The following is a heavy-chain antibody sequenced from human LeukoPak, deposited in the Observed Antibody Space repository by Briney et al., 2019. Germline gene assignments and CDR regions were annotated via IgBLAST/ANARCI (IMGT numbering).Heavy chain of an antibody. CDR3: ARARYCIGTTCPAGYYGMDV. J-gene: IGHJ6*02. CDR1: GYIFNSYA. V-gene: IGHV7-4-1*02. CDR2: INTNTGNP. Sequence: ASVKVSCKASGYIFNSYAMDWVRQAPGQGLEWMGWINTNTGNPTYAQGFTGRFVFSLDTPVSTAYLEISSLKAEDTAVYYCARARYCIGTTCPAGYYGMDVWGQGTTVTVSS. D-gene: IGHD2/OR15-2a*01.